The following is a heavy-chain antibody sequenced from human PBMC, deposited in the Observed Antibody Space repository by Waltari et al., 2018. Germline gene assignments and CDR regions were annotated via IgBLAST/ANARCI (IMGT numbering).Heavy chain of an antibody. CDR1: GGSISSYY. D-gene: IGHD6-6*01. CDR3: ARHKQLVHFDN. Sequence: QVQLQESGPGLVKPSETLSLTCTVSGGSISSYYWSWIRQPPGKGLEWIGYIYYSGSTNYNPPLKSRVTISVETSKNQFSLKLTSVTAADTAVYYCARHKQLVHFDNWGQGTLVTVSS. J-gene: IGHJ4*02. V-gene: IGHV4-59*08. CDR2: IYYSGST.